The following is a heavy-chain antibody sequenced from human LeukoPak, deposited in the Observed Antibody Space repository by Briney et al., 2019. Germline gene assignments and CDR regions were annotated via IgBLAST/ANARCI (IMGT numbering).Heavy chain of an antibody. J-gene: IGHJ6*03. CDR1: GFTVSSNY. D-gene: IGHD3-10*01. CDR2: IYSGGST. Sequence: PGGSLRLSCAASGFTVSSNYMSWVRQAPGKGLEWVSVIYSGGSTYYADSVKGRFTISRDNSKNTLYLQMNSQRAEDTAVYYCASGSGSYRTPYYYMDVWGTGTMVTVSS. CDR3: ASGSGSYRTPYYYMDV. V-gene: IGHV3-53*01.